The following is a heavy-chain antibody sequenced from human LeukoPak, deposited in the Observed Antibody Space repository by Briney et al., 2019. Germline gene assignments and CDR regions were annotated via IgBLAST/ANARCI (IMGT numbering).Heavy chain of an antibody. Sequence: KPSETLSLTCSVSGGSISTYSWNWIRQPPGKGLEWIGYVYYSGSTNYNPSLKSRVTISIDTPKNQFSLKLSSVTAADTAVYYCARVDGDYFDYWGQGTLVTVSS. CDR3: ARVDGDYFDY. CDR1: GGSISTYS. D-gene: IGHD4-17*01. V-gene: IGHV4-59*01. CDR2: VYYSGST. J-gene: IGHJ4*02.